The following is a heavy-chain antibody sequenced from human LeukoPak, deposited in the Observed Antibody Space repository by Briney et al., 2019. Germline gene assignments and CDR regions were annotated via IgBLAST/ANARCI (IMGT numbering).Heavy chain of an antibody. J-gene: IGHJ4*02. CDR2: INPNSGGT. Sequence: ASVKVSCKASGYTFTCYYMHWVRQAPGQGLEWMGWINPNSGGTNYAQKFQGRVTMTRDTSISTAYMELSRLRSDDTAVYYCAREDLSITIFGVVPEADYWGQGTLVTVSS. CDR1: GYTFTCYY. CDR3: AREDLSITIFGVVPEADY. D-gene: IGHD3-3*01. V-gene: IGHV1-2*02.